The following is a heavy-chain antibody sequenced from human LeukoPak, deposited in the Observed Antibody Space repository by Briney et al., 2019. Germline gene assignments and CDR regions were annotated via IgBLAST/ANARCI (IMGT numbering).Heavy chain of an antibody. V-gene: IGHV4-30-2*01. Sequence: PSETLSLTCAVPGGSISSGGYSWSWIRQPPGKGLEWIGYIYHSGSTYYNPSLKSRVTISVDRSKNQFSLKLSSVTAADTAVYYCARGHRTMVRGVINWFDPWGQGTLVTVSS. CDR3: ARGHRTMVRGVINWFDP. CDR1: GGSISSGGYS. J-gene: IGHJ5*02. CDR2: IYHSGST. D-gene: IGHD3-10*01.